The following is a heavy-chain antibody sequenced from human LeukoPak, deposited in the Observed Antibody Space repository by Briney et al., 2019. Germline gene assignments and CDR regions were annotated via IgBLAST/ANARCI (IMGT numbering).Heavy chain of an antibody. J-gene: IGHJ4*02. CDR1: GGSISSGDYY. Sequence: PSETLSLTCAVSGGSISSGDYYWSWIRQPPGKGLEWIGYIYYSGSTYYNPSLKSRVTISVDTSKNQFSLKLSSVTAADTAVYYCAAGYSYGYFDYKLDYWGQGTLVTVSS. CDR3: AAGYSYGYFDYKLDY. D-gene: IGHD5-18*01. CDR2: IYYSGST. V-gene: IGHV4-30-4*01.